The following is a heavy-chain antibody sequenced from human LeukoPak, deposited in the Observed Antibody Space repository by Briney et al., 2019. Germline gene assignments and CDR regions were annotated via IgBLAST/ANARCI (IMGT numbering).Heavy chain of an antibody. Sequence: SVRVSCKASGGTFSSYAISWVRQAPGQGLEWMGGIIPIFGTANYAQKFQGRVTITADESTSTAYMELSSLRSEDTAVYYCARDLRGGYYYYYMDAWGKGTTVTISS. V-gene: IGHV1-69*13. J-gene: IGHJ6*03. CDR3: ARDLRGGYYYYYMDA. D-gene: IGHD2-15*01. CDR2: IIPIFGTA. CDR1: GGTFSSYA.